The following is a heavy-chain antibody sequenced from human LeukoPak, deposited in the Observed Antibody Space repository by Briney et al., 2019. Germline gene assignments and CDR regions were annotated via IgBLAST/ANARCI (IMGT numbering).Heavy chain of an antibody. CDR2: INHSGST. Sequence: PSETLSLTCAVYGGSFSGYYWSWIRQPPGKGLEWIGEINHSGSTNYNPSLKSRVTISVDTSKNQFSLKLSSVAAADTAVYYCARRGYYYGSGSYYTVYYYYYMDVWGKGTTVTISS. CDR3: ARRGYYYGSGSYYTVYYYYYMDV. J-gene: IGHJ6*03. V-gene: IGHV4-34*01. CDR1: GGSFSGYY. D-gene: IGHD3-10*01.